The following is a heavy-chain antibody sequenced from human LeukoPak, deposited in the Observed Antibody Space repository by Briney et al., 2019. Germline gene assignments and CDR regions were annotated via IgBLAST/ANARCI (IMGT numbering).Heavy chain of an antibody. V-gene: IGHV4-59*02. Sequence: PSETLSLTCTISGGSVSDYYWSWIRQSPGKGLEWIGYIYYTGSTTYNPSLKSRVTMSADTSKNQFSLNLNSVTAADTAVYYCARRAYSGSPERTDYWGQGTLVTVSS. CDR2: IYYTGST. J-gene: IGHJ4*02. CDR3: ARRAYSGSPERTDY. CDR1: GGSVSDYY. D-gene: IGHD1-26*01.